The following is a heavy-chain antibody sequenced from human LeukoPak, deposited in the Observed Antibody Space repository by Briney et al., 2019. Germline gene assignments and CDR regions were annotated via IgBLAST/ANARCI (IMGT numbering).Heavy chain of an antibody. V-gene: IGHV3-23*01. D-gene: IGHD3-3*01. J-gene: IGHJ4*02. CDR3: AGLNSYYDFWSGYYRESYFDY. CDR2: ISGSGGST. Sequence: PGGSLRLSCAASGFTFSSYAMSWVRQAPGKGLEWVSAISGSGGSTYYADSVKGRFTISRDNSKNMLYLQMNSLRAEDTAVYYCAGLNSYYDFWSGYYRESYFDYWGQGTLVTVSS. CDR1: GFTFSSYA.